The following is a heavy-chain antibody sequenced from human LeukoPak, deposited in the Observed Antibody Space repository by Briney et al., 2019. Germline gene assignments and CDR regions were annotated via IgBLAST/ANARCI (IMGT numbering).Heavy chain of an antibody. CDR1: GLTVSSNY. Sequence: GGSLRLSCAASGLTVSSNYMSWVRQAPGKGLEWVSITYRVGSTFYADSVEGRFTISRDNSKNTLYLQMNSLRVEDTAIYYCARDGGNNSWYGMDVWGQGTTVTVSS. CDR3: ARDGGNNSWYGMDV. V-gene: IGHV3-66*01. D-gene: IGHD4-23*01. CDR2: TYRVGST. J-gene: IGHJ6*02.